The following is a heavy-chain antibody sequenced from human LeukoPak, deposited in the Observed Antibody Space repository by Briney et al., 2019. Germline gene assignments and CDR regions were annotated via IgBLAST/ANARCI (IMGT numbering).Heavy chain of an antibody. D-gene: IGHD5-18*01. CDR1: GFTFSSYS. V-gene: IGHV3-21*01. J-gene: IGHJ4*02. CDR2: ISSSSYI. Sequence: GGSLRLSCAASGFTFSSYSMNWVRQAPGKGLEWVSSISSSSYIYYADSVKGRFTISRDNAKNSLYPQMNSLRAEDTAVYYCARGSGYSYGRFYDYWGQGTLVTVSS. CDR3: ARGSGYSYGRFYDY.